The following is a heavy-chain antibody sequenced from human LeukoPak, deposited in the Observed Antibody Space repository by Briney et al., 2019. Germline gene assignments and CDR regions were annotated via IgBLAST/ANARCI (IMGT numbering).Heavy chain of an antibody. V-gene: IGHV3-7*01. J-gene: IGHJ5*02. D-gene: IGHD2-2*01. CDR3: ATEGRPYCSSTSCYGGFDP. CDR2: IKQDGSEK. CDR1: GLTFNKYW. Sequence: GGSLRLSCEASGLTFNKYWMTWVRQAPGKGLEWVANIKQDGSEKNYVDSVEGRFTISRDNAKNSLYLQMNSLRAEDTAVYYCATEGRPYCSSTSCYGGFDPWGQGTLVTVSS.